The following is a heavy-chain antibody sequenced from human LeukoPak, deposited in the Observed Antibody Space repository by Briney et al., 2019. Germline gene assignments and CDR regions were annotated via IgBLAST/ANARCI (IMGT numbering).Heavy chain of an antibody. V-gene: IGHV4-59*08. J-gene: IGHJ3*02. CDR1: GGSISSYY. Sequence: SETLSLTCTVSGGSISSYYWSWIRQPPGKGLEWIGYIYYSGSTNYNPSLKSRVTISVDTSKNQFSLKLSSVTAADTAVYYCARHYPRDAFDIWGQGTMVTVSS. CDR2: IYYSGST. CDR3: ARHYPRDAFDI.